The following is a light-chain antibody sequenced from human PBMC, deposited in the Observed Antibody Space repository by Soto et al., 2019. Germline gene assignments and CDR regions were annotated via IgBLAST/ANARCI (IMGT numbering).Light chain of an antibody. CDR1: QSINSW. Sequence: DIQMTQSPSTLSASVGDRVTITCRASQSINSWLAWYQQKPGKAPKVLILDASRLESGVPSRFSGRGSATEFTLTISSLQPDDFATYYCQQYSTYPWTFGKGTKVDIK. V-gene: IGKV1-5*01. CDR3: QQYSTYPWT. CDR2: DAS. J-gene: IGKJ1*01.